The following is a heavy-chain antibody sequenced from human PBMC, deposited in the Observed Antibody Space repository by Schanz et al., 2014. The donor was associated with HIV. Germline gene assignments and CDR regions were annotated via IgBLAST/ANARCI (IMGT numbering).Heavy chain of an antibody. V-gene: IGHV3-9*01. CDR1: GFTFDDYA. Sequence: VQLVESGGGVVQPGRSLRLFCAASGFTFDDYAMHWVRQAPGKGLEWVSGISWNSGSIGYADSVKGRFTISRDDAKNSLYLQMNSLRAEDTALYYCAREGEWGYDPPRHWGQGTLVTVSS. CDR2: ISWNSGSI. J-gene: IGHJ4*02. D-gene: IGHD5-12*01. CDR3: AREGEWGYDPPRH.